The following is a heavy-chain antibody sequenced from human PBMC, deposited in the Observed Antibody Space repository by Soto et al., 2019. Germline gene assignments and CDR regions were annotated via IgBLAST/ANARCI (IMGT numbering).Heavy chain of an antibody. CDR3: CAVPAAETDWYFDL. Sequence: QVQLQESGPGLVKPSETLSLTCTVSGGSVSSGSYYWSWIRQPPGKGLEWIGYIYYSGSTNYNPAHKSRVTIAVDTSNNQFALEPGSVTAADTAVYYGCAVPAAETDWYFDLWGRGTLVTVSS. D-gene: IGHD2-2*01. CDR1: GGSVSSGSYY. CDR2: IYYSGST. V-gene: IGHV4-61*01. J-gene: IGHJ2*01.